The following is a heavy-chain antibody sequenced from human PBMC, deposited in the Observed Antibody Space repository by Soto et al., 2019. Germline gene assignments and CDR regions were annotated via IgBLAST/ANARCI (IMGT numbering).Heavy chain of an antibody. Sequence: GGSLRLSCAASGFTVSNTYMSWVRQAPGRGLEWVSAISHAGSTYYADSVKGRFTISRDNSENMLYLQMNSLRAEDTAVYYCARDPGNHTSFDYWGLGTLVTVSS. J-gene: IGHJ4*02. CDR1: GFTVSNTY. CDR2: ISHAGST. CDR3: ARDPGNHTSFDY. V-gene: IGHV3-66*01.